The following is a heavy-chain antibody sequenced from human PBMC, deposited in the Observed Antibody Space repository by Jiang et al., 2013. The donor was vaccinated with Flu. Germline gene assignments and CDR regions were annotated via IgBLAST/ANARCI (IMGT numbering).Heavy chain of an antibody. Sequence: GAEVKXPGESLKISCKGSGYSFASYWIAWVRQMPGKGLEWMGIIYPGGSDIRYSPSFQGQVTISADKSISTAYMQWSSLKASDTAMYYCARRDVAGHYFGNWGQGTLVTVSS. CDR1: GYSFASYW. V-gene: IGHV5-51*03. J-gene: IGHJ4*02. D-gene: IGHD5-12*01. CDR3: ARRDVAGHYFGN. CDR2: IYPGGSDI.